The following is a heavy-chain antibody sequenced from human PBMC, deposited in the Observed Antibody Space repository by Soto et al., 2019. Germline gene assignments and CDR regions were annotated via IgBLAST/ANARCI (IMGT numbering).Heavy chain of an antibody. V-gene: IGHV3-30*04. CDR1: VFSFGSYE. Sequence: GWSLRLSCSGSVFSFGSYEMHWVRQAPGKGLEWVTFTSYDGSINYYADSVKGRFTMSRDNSKNLLYLQMNSLRTEDTAVYYCVRRSTVSYYAVDVWGQGTTVTV. CDR2: TSYDGSIN. J-gene: IGHJ6*02. D-gene: IGHD4-17*01. CDR3: VRRSTVSYYAVDV.